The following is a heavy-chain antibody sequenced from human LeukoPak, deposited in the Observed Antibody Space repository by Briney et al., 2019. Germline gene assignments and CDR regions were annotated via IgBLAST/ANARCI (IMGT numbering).Heavy chain of an antibody. J-gene: IGHJ4*02. D-gene: IGHD3-22*01. CDR3: ARSPRNSSGYWYADY. CDR1: GYSFTSYW. V-gene: IGHV5-51*01. Sequence: GESLKISCKGSGYSFTSYWIGWVRQMPGKGLEWMGIFYPGDSDTRYSPSFQGQVTFSADKSISTAYLHWSSLKASDTAMYYCARSPRNSSGYWYADYWGQGTLVTVSS. CDR2: FYPGDSDT.